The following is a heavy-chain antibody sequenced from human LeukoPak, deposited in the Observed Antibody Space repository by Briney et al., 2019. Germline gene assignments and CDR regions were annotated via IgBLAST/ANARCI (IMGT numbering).Heavy chain of an antibody. V-gene: IGHV3-30*18. CDR3: AKDLNYDFWSGLGN. CDR1: GLTFSSYG. CDR2: ISYDGTNK. D-gene: IGHD3-3*01. J-gene: IGHJ4*02. Sequence: GGSLRLSCAASGLTFSSYGMHWVRQAPGKGLEWMAVISYDGTNKYYADSVKGRFTIPRDNSKNTLYLQMNSLRAEDTAVYYCAKDLNYDFWSGLGNWGQGTLVTVSS.